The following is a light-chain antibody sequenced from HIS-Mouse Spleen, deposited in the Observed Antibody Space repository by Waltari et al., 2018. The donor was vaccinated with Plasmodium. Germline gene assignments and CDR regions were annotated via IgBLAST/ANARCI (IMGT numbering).Light chain of an antibody. V-gene: IGLV3-10*01. Sequence: SYELTPPPPVSVSPGKTARLTCSGDALPKKYAYWYQQKSGQAHVLVIYEDSKRPPGIPERFSGSSSGTMATLTISGAQVEDEADYYCYSTDSSGNHRVFGGGTKLTVL. CDR1: ALPKKY. CDR2: EDS. CDR3: YSTDSSGNHRV. J-gene: IGLJ3*02.